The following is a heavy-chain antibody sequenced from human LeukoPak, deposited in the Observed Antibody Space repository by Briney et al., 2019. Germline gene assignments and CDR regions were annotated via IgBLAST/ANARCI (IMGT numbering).Heavy chain of an antibody. CDR2: IYYSGST. D-gene: IGHD5-12*01. CDR3: ARDRHKLVDIVAGILDY. V-gene: IGHV4-39*07. CDR1: GGSISSSSYY. Sequence: SETLSLTCTVSGGSISSSSYYWGWIRQPPGKGLEWIGSIYYSGSTYYDPSLKSRVTILVDTSKNQFSLKLSSVTAADTAVYYCARDRHKLVDIVAGILDYWGQGTLVTVSS. J-gene: IGHJ4*02.